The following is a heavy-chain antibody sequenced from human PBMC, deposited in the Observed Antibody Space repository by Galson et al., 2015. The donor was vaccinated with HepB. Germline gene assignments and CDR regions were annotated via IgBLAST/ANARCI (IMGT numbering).Heavy chain of an antibody. CDR3: ARDFVGTAMVTGYYYYMDV. Sequence: SVKVSCKASGYTFTSYYMHWVRQAPGQGLEWMGIINPSGGSTSYAQKFQGRATMTRDTSTSTVYMELSSLRSEDTPVYYCARDFVGTAMVTGYYYYMDVWGKGTTVTVSS. V-gene: IGHV1-46*01. J-gene: IGHJ6*03. CDR2: INPSGGST. CDR1: GYTFTSYY. D-gene: IGHD5-18*01.